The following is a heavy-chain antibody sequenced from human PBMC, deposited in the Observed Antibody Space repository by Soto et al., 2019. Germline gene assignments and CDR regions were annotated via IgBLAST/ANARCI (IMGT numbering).Heavy chain of an antibody. V-gene: IGHV3-30-3*01. J-gene: IGHJ2*01. CDR3: ASGDRGGGGALWYFDL. CDR1: GFTFSSYA. CDR2: ISYDGSNK. Sequence: QVQLVESGGGVVQPGRSLRLSCAASGFTFSSYAMHWVRQAPGKGLEWVAVISYDGSNKYYADSVKGRFTISRDNSKNTLYRQMNSLRAEDTAVYYCASGDRGGGGALWYFDLWGRGTLVTVSS. D-gene: IGHD3-16*01.